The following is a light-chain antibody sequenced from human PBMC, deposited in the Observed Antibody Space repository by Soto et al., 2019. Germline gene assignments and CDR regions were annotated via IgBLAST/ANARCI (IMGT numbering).Light chain of an antibody. Sequence: EIVLTQSPATLSLSPGERAALSCRASQSVSSYLAWYQQKPGQAPRLLMYDASNRATGIPARFSGSGSGTDFNLTISSLEPEDSAFYYCQQRSNWITFGQGTRLEIK. V-gene: IGKV3-11*01. CDR1: QSVSSY. CDR2: DAS. J-gene: IGKJ5*01. CDR3: QQRSNWIT.